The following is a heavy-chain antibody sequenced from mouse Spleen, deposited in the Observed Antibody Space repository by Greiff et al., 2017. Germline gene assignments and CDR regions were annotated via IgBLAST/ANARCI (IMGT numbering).Heavy chain of an antibody. CDR1: GYSFTGYF. J-gene: IGHJ3*01. D-gene: IGHD2-4*01. V-gene: IGHV1-20*02. Sequence: EVKLMESGPELVKPGASVKISCKASGYSFTGYFMNWVMQSHGKSLEWIGRINPYNGDTFYNQKFKGKATLTVDKSSSTAHMELRSLASEDSAVYYCARGGYDYDGFAYWGQGTLVTVSA. CDR2: INPYNGDT. CDR3: ARGGYDYDGFAY.